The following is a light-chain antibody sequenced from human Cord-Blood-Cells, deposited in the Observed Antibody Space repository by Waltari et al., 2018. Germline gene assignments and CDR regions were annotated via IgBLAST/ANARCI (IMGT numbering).Light chain of an antibody. V-gene: IGKV4-1*01. J-gene: IGKJ2*01. Sequence: IVMTQSPASLAVSLGERATINCQFSQSVFYSSNNKNYLAWYQQKPGQPPKLLIYWASTRESGVPDRFSGSGSGTDFTLTISSLQAEDVAVYYCQQYYSTPYTFGQGTKLEIK. CDR2: WAS. CDR3: QQYYSTPYT. CDR1: QSVFYSSNNKNY.